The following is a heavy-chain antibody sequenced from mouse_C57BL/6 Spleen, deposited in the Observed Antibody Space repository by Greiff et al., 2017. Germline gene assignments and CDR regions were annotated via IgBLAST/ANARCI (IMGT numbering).Heavy chain of an antibody. D-gene: IGHD2-3*01. Sequence: EVQLQQSGAELVKPGASVKLSCTASGFNIKDYYMHWVKQRTEQGLEWIGRIDPEDGETKYAPKFQGKATITAETSSNTAFLPLSRLTSWDTTAYSCTNDGFVHCGQRTTLPASS. CDR3: TNDGFVH. CDR1: GFNIKDYY. J-gene: IGHJ2*01. CDR2: IDPEDGET. V-gene: IGHV14-2*01.